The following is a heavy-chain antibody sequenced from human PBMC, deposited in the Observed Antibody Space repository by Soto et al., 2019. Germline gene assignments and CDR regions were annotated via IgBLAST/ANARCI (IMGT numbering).Heavy chain of an antibody. D-gene: IGHD2-2*01. Sequence: QVQLQESGPGLVKPSETLSLTCTVSGGSISSYYWSWIRQPPGKGLEWIGYIYYSGSTNYNPSLKSRVTSSVDTSKNQFSLKLSSVTAADTAVYYCASDSAQRYCSSTSCSNYYYYYYMDVWGKGTTVTVSS. CDR3: ASDSAQRYCSSTSCSNYYYYYYMDV. V-gene: IGHV4-59*08. J-gene: IGHJ6*03. CDR2: IYYSGST. CDR1: GGSISSYY.